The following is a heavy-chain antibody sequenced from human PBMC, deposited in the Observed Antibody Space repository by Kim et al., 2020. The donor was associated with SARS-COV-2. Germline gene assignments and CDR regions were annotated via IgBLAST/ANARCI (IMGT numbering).Heavy chain of an antibody. Sequence: SETLSLTCSVSGDYISSSSYYWGWIRQSPEKGLEWIVYIYYSGTTYFNPSLKSRAALDVDTSRNQFSLKLTSVTAADTGSYYSSRLTFRRLTNPHNYDM. V-gene: IGHV4-39*01. CDR3: SRLTFRRLTNPHNYDM. J-gene: IGHJ6*03. CDR1: GDYISSSSYY. CDR2: IYYSGTT. D-gene: IGHD4-17*01.